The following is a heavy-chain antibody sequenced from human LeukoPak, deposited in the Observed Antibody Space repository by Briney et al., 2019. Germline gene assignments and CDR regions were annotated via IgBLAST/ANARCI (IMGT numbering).Heavy chain of an antibody. D-gene: IGHD3-10*01. J-gene: IGHJ6*02. CDR2: ISAYNGNT. CDR3: ARGPRVPVYYGMDV. V-gene: IGHV1-18*01. Sequence: ASVKVSCKASGYTFTSYGISWVRQAPGQGLEWMGWISAYNGNTNYAQKFQGRVTMTRNTSISTAYMELSSLRSEDTAVYYCARGPRVPVYYGMDVWGQGTTVTVSS. CDR1: GYTFTSYG.